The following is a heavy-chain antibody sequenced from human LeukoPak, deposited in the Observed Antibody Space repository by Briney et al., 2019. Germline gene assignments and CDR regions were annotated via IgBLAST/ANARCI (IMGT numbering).Heavy chain of an antibody. CDR2: ISYDGSNK. CDR3: ASDREQLGDYFDY. D-gene: IGHD1/OR15-1a*01. J-gene: IGHJ4*02. Sequence: GGSLRLSCAASGFTFGSYAMHWVRQAPGKGLEWVAVISYDGSNKYYADSVKGRFTISRDNSKNTLYLQMNSLRAEDTAVYYCASDREQLGDYFDYWGQGALVTVSS. CDR1: GFTFGSYA. V-gene: IGHV3-30-3*01.